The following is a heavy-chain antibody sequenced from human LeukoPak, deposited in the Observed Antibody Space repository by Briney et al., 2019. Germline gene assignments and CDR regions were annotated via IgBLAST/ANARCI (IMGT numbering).Heavy chain of an antibody. CDR3: AKDLRAVAAAADNDY. CDR1: GFTFSSYA. D-gene: IGHD6-13*01. Sequence: GGSLRLSCAASGFTFSSYAMSWVRQAPGKGLEWVSAISGSDGSTYYADSVKGRFTISRDNSKNTLYLQMNSLRAEDTAVYYCAKDLRAVAAAADNDYWGQGTLVTVSS. J-gene: IGHJ4*02. CDR2: ISGSDGST. V-gene: IGHV3-23*01.